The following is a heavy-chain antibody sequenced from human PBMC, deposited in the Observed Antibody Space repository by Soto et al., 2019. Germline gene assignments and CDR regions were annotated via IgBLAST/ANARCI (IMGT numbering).Heavy chain of an antibody. J-gene: IGHJ5*02. CDR1: GFPFSSTD. CDR2: IDGSGGTT. V-gene: IGHV3-23*01. CDR3: AKNSGWFNT. Sequence: GGSLRLSCAASGFPFSSTDMTWVRQAPGKGLEWVSTIDGSGGTTYYADPAKGRFTISRDNSINTVFLQMNSLRADDTALYFCAKNSGWFNTWGQGALVTVSS. D-gene: IGHD3-10*01.